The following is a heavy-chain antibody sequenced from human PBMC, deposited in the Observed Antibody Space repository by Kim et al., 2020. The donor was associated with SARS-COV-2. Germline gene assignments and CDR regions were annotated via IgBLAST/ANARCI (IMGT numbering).Heavy chain of an antibody. D-gene: IGHD6-25*01. CDR1: DGSIISYY. J-gene: IGHJ3*02. CDR3: ARARLWSTFDI. CDR2: IYYSGST. V-gene: IGHV4-59*13. Sequence: SETLSLTCTVSDGSIISYYWSWIRQPPGKGLEWIGYIYYSGSTNYNPSLKSRVTISVDTSKNQFSLRLSSVTAADTAVYYCARARLWSTFDIWGQGTMVTVSS.